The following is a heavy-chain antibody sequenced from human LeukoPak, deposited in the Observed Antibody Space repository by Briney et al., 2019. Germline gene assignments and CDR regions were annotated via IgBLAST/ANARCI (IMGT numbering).Heavy chain of an antibody. J-gene: IGHJ3*02. V-gene: IGHV3-23*01. CDR1: GFTFSSFA. CDR2: ISGSGAGT. CDR3: ARDEGRGITMEAFDI. D-gene: IGHD3-10*01. Sequence: GGSLRLSCAASGFTFSSFAMSWVRQAPGKGLDWVSSISGSGAGTYYADSVKGRFTISRDNAKNSLYLQMNSLRAEDTALYYCARDEGRGITMEAFDIWGQGTMVTVSS.